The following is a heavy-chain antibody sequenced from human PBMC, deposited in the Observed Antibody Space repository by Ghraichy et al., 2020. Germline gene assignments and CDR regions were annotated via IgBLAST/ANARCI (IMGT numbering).Heavy chain of an antibody. CDR1: GYTFTAFY. Sequence: ASVKVSCKASGYTFTAFYIYWVRQAPGQGLEWMGRISPNSGVTDYAQKFQGRVAMTRDTSISTAYMELSRLRSDDTAVYHCATKLDQSLFSDNLHITMLGNVPYYYYYMDVWGKGTTVTVSS. V-gene: IGHV1-2*06. J-gene: IGHJ6*03. D-gene: IGHD3-22*01. CDR2: ISPNSGVT. CDR3: ATKLDQSLFSDNLHITMLGNVPYYYYYMDV.